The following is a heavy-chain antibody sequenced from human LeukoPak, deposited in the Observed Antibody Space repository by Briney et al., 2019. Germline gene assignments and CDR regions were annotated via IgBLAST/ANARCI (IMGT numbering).Heavy chain of an antibody. V-gene: IGHV3-23*01. D-gene: IGHD3-10*01. J-gene: IGHJ4*02. CDR1: GFTFSSYA. CDR3: AKDSDYGSGSYYYRIDY. Sequence: GGSLRLSCAVSGFTFSSYAMSWVRQAPGKGLEWVSAISGSGGSTYYADSVKGRFTISRDNSKNTLYLQMNSLRAEDTAVYYCAKDSDYGSGSYYYRIDYWGQGTLVTVPS. CDR2: ISGSGGST.